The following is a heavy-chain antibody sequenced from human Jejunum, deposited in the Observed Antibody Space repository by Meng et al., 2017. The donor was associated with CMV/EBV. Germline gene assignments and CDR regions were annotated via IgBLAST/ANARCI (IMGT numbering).Heavy chain of an antibody. CDR2: IKSKADGDAT. J-gene: IGHJ4*02. CDR1: GCTFSGSA. CDR3: ARFPDTWTGFDY. D-gene: IGHD3-9*01. V-gene: IGHV3-73*01. Sequence: VCGCTFSGSAVHGVRQASGKGLEWVGRIKSKADGDATAYAASVTGRFTISRDDSKNTAYLQMSSLRTEDTAVYYCARFPDTWTGFDYWGQGTLVTVSS.